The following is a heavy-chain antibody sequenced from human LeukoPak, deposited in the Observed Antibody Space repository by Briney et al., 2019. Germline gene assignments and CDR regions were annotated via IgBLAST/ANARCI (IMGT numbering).Heavy chain of an antibody. CDR1: GFTFSSYS. D-gene: IGHD3-3*01. Sequence: GGSLRLSCAASGFTFSSYSMNWVRQAPGKGLEWVSSISSSSSYIYYADSVKGRFTISRDNAKNSLYLQMNSLRAEDTAVYYCAKDMGDFWSGYYGNNNWFDPWGQGTLVTVSS. J-gene: IGHJ5*02. CDR2: ISSSSSYI. CDR3: AKDMGDFWSGYYGNNNWFDP. V-gene: IGHV3-21*01.